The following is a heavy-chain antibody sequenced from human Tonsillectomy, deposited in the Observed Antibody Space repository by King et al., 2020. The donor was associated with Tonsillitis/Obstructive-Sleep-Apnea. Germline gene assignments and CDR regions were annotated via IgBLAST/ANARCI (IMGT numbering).Heavy chain of an antibody. CDR2: ISAYSGHT. J-gene: IGHJ6*04. Sequence: QLVQSGGEVKKPGASVNVSCKASGYTFTNYGFSWVRQAPGQGLEWMGWISAYSGHTRYAQRLQGRVTMTTDTSTNTAYMELRSLRSDDTAVYYCASDRGGSSYQRPMDVGGKGTTVTVSS. CDR3: ASDRGGSSYQRPMDV. D-gene: IGHD2-2*01. V-gene: IGHV1-18*01. CDR1: GYTFTNYG.